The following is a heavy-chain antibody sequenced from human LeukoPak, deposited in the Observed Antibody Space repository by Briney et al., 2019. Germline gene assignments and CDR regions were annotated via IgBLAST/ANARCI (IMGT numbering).Heavy chain of an antibody. J-gene: IGHJ6*02. Sequence: SQTLSLTCTVSGGSISSGDYYWSWIRQPPGKGLEWIGYIYYSGSTYYNPSLKSRVTISVDTSKNQFSLKLSSVTAADTAVYYCARDRSPDDYYYGMDVWGQGTTVTVSS. D-gene: IGHD3-16*02. CDR1: GGSISSGDYY. CDR2: IYYSGST. V-gene: IGHV4-30-4*01. CDR3: ARDRSPDDYYYGMDV.